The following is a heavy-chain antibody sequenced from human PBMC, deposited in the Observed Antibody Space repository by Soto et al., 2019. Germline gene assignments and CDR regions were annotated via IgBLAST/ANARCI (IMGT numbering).Heavy chain of an antibody. V-gene: IGHV4-31*03. D-gene: IGHD3-16*01. J-gene: IGHJ5*02. Sequence: PSETLSLTCTVSGGSISSGGYYWGWIRQHPGKGLEWIGYIYYSGSTYYNPSLESRATISLDLPKNQFSLRLTSVTAADTAVYYCARDRGGITVSSKPLGEWFDPWGQGTLVTVSS. CDR3: ARDRGGITVSSKPLGEWFDP. CDR1: GGSISSGGYY. CDR2: IYYSGST.